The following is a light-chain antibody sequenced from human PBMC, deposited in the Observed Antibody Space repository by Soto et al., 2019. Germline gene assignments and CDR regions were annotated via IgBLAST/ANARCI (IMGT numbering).Light chain of an antibody. Sequence: QSALTQPRSVSGSPGQSVTITCTGTSSDVGGYDYVSWCQQHPGKAPKLIIYDVTKRPSGVPDRFSGSKSGITASLTISGLPAEDEADYYCSSYAGSYTWVFGGGTKLTVL. CDR2: DVT. CDR1: SSDVGGYDY. J-gene: IGLJ2*01. V-gene: IGLV2-11*01. CDR3: SSYAGSYTWV.